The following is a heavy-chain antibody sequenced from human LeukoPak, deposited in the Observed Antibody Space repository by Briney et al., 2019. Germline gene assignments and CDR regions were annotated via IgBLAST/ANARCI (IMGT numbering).Heavy chain of an antibody. V-gene: IGHV1-46*01. J-gene: IGHJ4*02. CDR1: GYTFTSYY. D-gene: IGHD3-10*01. CDR2: INPSGGST. CDR3: ARDRDGSGSYEVSFDY. Sequence: ASVKVSCKASGYTFTSYYMHWVRQAPGQGLEWMGIINPSGGSTSYAQKFQGRVTITADESTSTAYMELSSLRSEDTAVYYCARDRDGSGSYEVSFDYWGQGTLVTVSS.